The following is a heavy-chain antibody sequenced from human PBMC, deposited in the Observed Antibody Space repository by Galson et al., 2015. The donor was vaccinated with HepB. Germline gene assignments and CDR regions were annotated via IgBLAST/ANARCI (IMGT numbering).Heavy chain of an antibody. CDR1: GFIFNNYG. CDR2: IWYDGSNK. V-gene: IGHV3-33*01. J-gene: IGHJ6*02. CDR3: ARDRDYDFLSAFYAMDV. Sequence: SPRLSCAASGFIFNNYGMHWVRQAPGKGLEWVAVIWYDGSNKYYVDSVKGRFTISRDNSKNTLYLQMNSLRDEDTAVYYCARDRDYDFLSAFYAMDVWGQGTTVTVSS. D-gene: IGHD3-3*01.